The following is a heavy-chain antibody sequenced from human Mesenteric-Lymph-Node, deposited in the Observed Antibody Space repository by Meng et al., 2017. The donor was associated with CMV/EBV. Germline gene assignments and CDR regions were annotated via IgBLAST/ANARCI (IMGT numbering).Heavy chain of an antibody. Sequence: GESLKISCAASGFLFSDSSMSWIRQTPGKGLEWVSSISGTGLPIHYANSVRGRFTVSRDNARNSLYLLMNSLGAEDTAVYYCARVTPAANWAGTFDIWGQGTMVTVSS. CDR2: ISGTGLPI. V-gene: IGHV3-11*04. CDR3: ARVTPAANWAGTFDI. CDR1: GFLFSDSS. J-gene: IGHJ3*02. D-gene: IGHD2-2*01.